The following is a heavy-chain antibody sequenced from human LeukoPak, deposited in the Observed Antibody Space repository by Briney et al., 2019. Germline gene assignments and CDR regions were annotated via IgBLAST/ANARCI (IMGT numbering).Heavy chain of an antibody. CDR2: FYVGGAT. CDR1: GFSVTNNY. J-gene: IGHJ3*02. D-gene: IGHD6-19*01. Sequence: GGSLRLSCAVSGFSVTNNYMSWVRQAPGKGLEWVSVFYVGGATYYADSVKGRFTISRDNSKNTLYLQMNSLRPEDTAVFYCAKPPGYSSAWPSDAFDIWGQGTMVTVSS. CDR3: AKPPGYSSAWPSDAFDI. V-gene: IGHV3-53*05.